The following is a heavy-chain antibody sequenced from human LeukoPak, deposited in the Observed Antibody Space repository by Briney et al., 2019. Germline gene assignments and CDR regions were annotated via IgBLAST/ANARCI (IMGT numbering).Heavy chain of an antibody. J-gene: IGHJ4*02. D-gene: IGHD6-6*01. CDR1: GFTFSSYW. CDR2: INSDGSST. CDR3: ARGRLADLDY. Sequence: GGSLRLSCAASGFTFSSYWMHWVRQAPGKGLEWVSRINSDGSSTSYADSVKGRFTISRDNAKNTLYLQMNSLRAEDTAVYYCARGRLADLDYWGQGTLVTVSS. V-gene: IGHV3-74*01.